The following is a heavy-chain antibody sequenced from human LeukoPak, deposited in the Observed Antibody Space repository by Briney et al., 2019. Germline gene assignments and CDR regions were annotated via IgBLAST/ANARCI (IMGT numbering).Heavy chain of an antibody. CDR1: GFTYNTYY. D-gene: IGHD5-12*01. V-gene: IGHV1-2*02. CDR2: IRPRDGGT. CDR3: ARADWVGSGHAGFYSDY. J-gene: IGHJ4*02. Sequence: GASVKVSCKASGFTYNTYYLYWMRQAPGQGLEWMGWIRPRDGGTIYAQRFQDRFIMTTDPSTNTASMELRSLTSDDTAVYFCARADWVGSGHAGFYSDYWGQGTLVTVSS.